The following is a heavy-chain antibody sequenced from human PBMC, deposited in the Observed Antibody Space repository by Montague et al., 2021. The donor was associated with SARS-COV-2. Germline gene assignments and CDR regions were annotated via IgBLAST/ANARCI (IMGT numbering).Heavy chain of an antibody. CDR3: ARDPSRQPLLYPIGDYYYGMDV. Sequence: SETLSLTCTVSGGSISSSSYYWGWIRQAPGKGLEWIGGIYYSGSTYYNPSLKSRVTISVDTSRNQFSLKLSSVTAADTAVYYCARDPSRQPLLYPIGDYYYGMDVWGRGTTVTVSS. CDR2: IYYSGST. J-gene: IGHJ6*02. V-gene: IGHV4-39*07. D-gene: IGHD2-2*02. CDR1: GGSISSSSYY.